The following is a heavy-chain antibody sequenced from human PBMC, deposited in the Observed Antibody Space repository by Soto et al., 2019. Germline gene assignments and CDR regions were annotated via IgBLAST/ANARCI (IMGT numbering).Heavy chain of an antibody. J-gene: IGHJ6*03. CDR2: ISAYNGNT. D-gene: IGHD2-2*01. Sequence: ASVKVSCKASGYTFTSYGISWVRQAPGQGLEWMGWISAYNGNTNYAQKLQGRVTMTTDTSTSTAYMELRSLRSDDTAVYYCARVPLRIVVVPAAMENYYYMDVWGKGTTVTVSS. CDR1: GYTFTSYG. CDR3: ARVPLRIVVVPAAMENYYYMDV. V-gene: IGHV1-18*01.